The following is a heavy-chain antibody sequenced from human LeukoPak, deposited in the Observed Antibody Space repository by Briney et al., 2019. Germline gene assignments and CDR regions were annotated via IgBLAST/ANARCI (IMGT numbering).Heavy chain of an antibody. Sequence: KPSETLSLTCAVSGYSISSGYYWGWIRQPPGKGLAWIGSIYHSGSTYYDPSLKSRVTISVDTSKNQFSLKLSSVTAADTAVYYCARRLHGIVVVPADPWGQGTLVTVSS. CDR1: GYSISSGYY. J-gene: IGHJ5*02. V-gene: IGHV4-38-2*01. CDR2: IYHSGST. CDR3: ARRLHGIVVVPADP. D-gene: IGHD2-2*01.